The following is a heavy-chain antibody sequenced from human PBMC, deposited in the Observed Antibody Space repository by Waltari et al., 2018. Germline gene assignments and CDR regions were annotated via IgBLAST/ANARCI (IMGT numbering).Heavy chain of an antibody. Sequence: QLQLQESGPGLVKPSETLSLTCTVSGGSISSSSYYWGWIRQPPGKGLEWIGSIYYSGRTYYNPSLKSRVTISVDTSKNQFSLKLSSVTAADTAVYYCARVGYSSSPGYWGQGTLVTVSS. CDR1: GGSISSSSYY. CDR3: ARVGYSSSPGY. D-gene: IGHD6-6*01. V-gene: IGHV4-39*07. J-gene: IGHJ4*02. CDR2: IYYSGRT.